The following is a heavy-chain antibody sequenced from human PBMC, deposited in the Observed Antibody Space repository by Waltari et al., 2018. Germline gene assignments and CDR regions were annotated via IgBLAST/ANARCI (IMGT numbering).Heavy chain of an antibody. CDR2: INPNGGAT. CDR1: RDAITEHY. D-gene: IGHD2-21*01. CDR3: AREYCGGECRLFDY. Sequence: LLVQSGTEVMKPGASVKVSCKISRDAITEHYIHWVRQAPGQGLEGMGWINPNGGATNYAQTFRGTITVTWDTSIITSYMEISGLRSADTATYFCAREYCGGECRLFDYWGQGTRVIVSS. J-gene: IGHJ4*02. V-gene: IGHV1-2*02.